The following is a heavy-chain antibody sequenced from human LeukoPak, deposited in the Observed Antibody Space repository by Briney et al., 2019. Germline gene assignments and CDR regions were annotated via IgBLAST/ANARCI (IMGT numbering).Heavy chain of an antibody. CDR2: ITSSSTYT. V-gene: IGHV3-21*01. D-gene: IGHD1-26*01. J-gene: IGHJ6*03. Sequence: GGSLTLSCAASGFSFSSYNMNWVRQTPGKGLEWVSSITSSSTYTFYADSVKGRFTISRDNARNSLYLQMNSLRAEDTAVYYCARDPYSGTYGDTYYYYMDVWGKGTTVTISS. CDR3: ARDPYSGTYGDTYYYYMDV. CDR1: GFSFSSYN.